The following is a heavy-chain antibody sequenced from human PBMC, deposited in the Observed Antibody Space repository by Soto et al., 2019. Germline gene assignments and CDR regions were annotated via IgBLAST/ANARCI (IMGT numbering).Heavy chain of an antibody. CDR3: ARADGYTFLYYFDY. J-gene: IGHJ4*02. CDR1: GYPISSGYY. V-gene: IGHV4-38-2*01. Sequence: SETLSLTCDVSGYPISSGYYWGWIRQPPGKGLEWIGSMYYSGTTLYSPSVRSRVTISLDKSKNRFSLQLSSVTAADTAIYYCARADGYTFLYYFDYWGQGALVTVSS. D-gene: IGHD3-3*02. CDR2: MYYSGTT.